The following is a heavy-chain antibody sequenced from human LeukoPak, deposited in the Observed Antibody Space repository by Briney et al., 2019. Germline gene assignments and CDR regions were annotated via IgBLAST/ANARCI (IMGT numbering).Heavy chain of an antibody. CDR3: AKMGKNYGGNSGQGSIDS. CDR1: GFTFSTSW. Sequence: PGGSLRLSCAASGFTFSTSWMTWVRQAPGKGLEWVANIKPDGSVQHYVDSVTGRFTISRDNGKNSVYLQMNSLRAEDTAVYYCAKMGKNYGGNSGQGSIDSWGQGSLVTVSS. CDR2: IKPDGSVQ. D-gene: IGHD4-23*01. V-gene: IGHV3-7*03. J-gene: IGHJ4*02.